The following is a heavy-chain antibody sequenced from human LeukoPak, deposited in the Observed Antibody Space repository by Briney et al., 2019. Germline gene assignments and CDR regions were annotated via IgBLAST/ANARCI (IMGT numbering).Heavy chain of an antibody. CDR3: ARESLRGPPRY. Sequence: SATLSLTCAVYGVSFSGYYWSRIRQPPGKGLEWIGEINHSGSTNYNPSLKSRVTVSVDTSKNQFSLKLSSVTAADTAVYYCARESLRGPPRYWGQGTLVTVCS. CDR1: GVSFSGYY. CDR2: INHSGST. D-gene: IGHD4-17*01. V-gene: IGHV4-34*01. J-gene: IGHJ4*02.